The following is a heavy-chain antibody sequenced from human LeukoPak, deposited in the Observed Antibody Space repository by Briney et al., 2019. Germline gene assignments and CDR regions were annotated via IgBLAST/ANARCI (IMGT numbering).Heavy chain of an antibody. CDR3: AREWADSYSSGSHYCFDY. D-gene: IGHD3-10*01. CDR1: GFTFTTYP. CDR2: DGSGK. Sequence: PGRSLRLSCAASGFTFTTYPMHWVRQSPGKGLEWVAVDGSGKYYTDSVKGRFTISRDNPRNTLYLQMNSLRAEDTAVYYCAREWADSYSSGSHYCFDYWGQGTLVTVSS. J-gene: IGHJ4*02. V-gene: IGHV3-30*04.